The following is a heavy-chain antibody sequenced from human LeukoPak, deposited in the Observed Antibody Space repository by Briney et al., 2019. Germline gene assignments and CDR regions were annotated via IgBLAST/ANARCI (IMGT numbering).Heavy chain of an antibody. CDR2: IYTSGST. CDR3: ASSPLVVKYYFDY. V-gene: IGHV4-61*02. Sequence: SETLSLTCTVSGGSISSGSYHWSWIRQPAGKGLEWIGRIYTSGSTNYNPSLKSRVTISVDTSKNQFSLKLSSVTAADTAVYYCASSPLVVKYYFDYWGQGTLVTVSS. D-gene: IGHD2-21*01. J-gene: IGHJ4*02. CDR1: GGSISSGSYH.